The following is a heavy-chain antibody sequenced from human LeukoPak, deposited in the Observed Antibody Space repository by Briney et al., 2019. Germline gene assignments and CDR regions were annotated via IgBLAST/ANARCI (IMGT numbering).Heavy chain of an antibody. J-gene: IGHJ4*02. V-gene: IGHV3-30*18. Sequence: GRSLRLSCAASGFTFSSYGMPWVRQAPGKGPEWVAVISYDGGNIFYADSVKGRFTISRVNSKNTLYLQMNSLRTEDTGVYYCAKGSGGWYQDYFDSWGQGTLVTVSS. CDR2: ISYDGGNI. CDR3: AKGSGGWYQDYFDS. D-gene: IGHD6-19*01. CDR1: GFTFSSYG.